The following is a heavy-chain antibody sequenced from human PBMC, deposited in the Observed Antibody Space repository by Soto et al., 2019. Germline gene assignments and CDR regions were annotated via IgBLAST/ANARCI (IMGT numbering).Heavy chain of an antibody. D-gene: IGHD6-19*01. V-gene: IGHV4-4*02. J-gene: IGHJ6*02. CDR2: IYHSGST. CDR3: ARDLRIAVAGTIYYYYYGMDV. Sequence: LSLTCFITSASITSSTRWRSFGRTPGIWLEWFGEIYHSGSTIYNPSLKSRVTISVDKSKNHFSLKLSSVTAADTAVYYCARDLRIAVAGTIYYYYYGMDVWGQGTTVT. CDR1: SASITSSTR.